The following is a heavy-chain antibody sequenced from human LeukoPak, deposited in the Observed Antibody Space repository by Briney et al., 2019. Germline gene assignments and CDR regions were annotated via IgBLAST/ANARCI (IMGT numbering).Heavy chain of an antibody. V-gene: IGHV4-59*01. CDR2: IYYSGST. CDR3: ARDYRTGFDY. D-gene: IGHD7-27*01. J-gene: IGHJ4*02. CDR1: GGSISSYY. Sequence: PSETLSLTCTVSGGSISSYYWSWIRQPPGKGLEWIGYIYYSGSTNYNPSLKSRVTISVDTSKNQFSLKLSSVTAADTAVYYCARDYRTGFDYWGQGTLVTVSS.